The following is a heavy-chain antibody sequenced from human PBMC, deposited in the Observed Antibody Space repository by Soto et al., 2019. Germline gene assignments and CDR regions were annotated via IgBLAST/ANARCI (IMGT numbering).Heavy chain of an antibody. CDR3: ARTAISSWYHSRGMDV. D-gene: IGHD6-13*01. J-gene: IGHJ6*02. CDR2: ISAYNGNT. CDR1: GYTFTSYG. V-gene: IGHV1-18*01. Sequence: QVQLVQSGAEVKKPGASVKVSCKSSGYTFTSYGISWVRQAPGQGLEWMRWISAYNGNTNYAQKLQGRVTMTTDTSTSTAYMELRSLRSDDTAVYYCARTAISSWYHSRGMDVWGQGTTVTVSS.